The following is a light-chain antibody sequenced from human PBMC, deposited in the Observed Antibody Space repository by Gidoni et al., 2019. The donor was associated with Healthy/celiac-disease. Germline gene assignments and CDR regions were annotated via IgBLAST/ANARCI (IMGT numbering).Light chain of an antibody. V-gene: IGLV2-8*01. CDR2: EVS. CDR1: SNDVGYYNY. J-gene: IGLJ1*01. Sequence: QSALTQPPPASGSPGQSVTISCTGTSNDVGYYNYVSWYQQHPGKAPKLMIYEVSKRPSGVPDRFSGSKSGNTASLTVSGLQAEDEADYYCSSYAGSNNLGVFGTGTKVTVL. CDR3: SSYAGSNNLGV.